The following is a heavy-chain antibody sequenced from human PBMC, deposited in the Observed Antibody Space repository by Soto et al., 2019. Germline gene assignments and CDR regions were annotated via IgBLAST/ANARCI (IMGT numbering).Heavy chain of an antibody. CDR2: ISSSGSTI. CDR3: ARDRTPSILTGYYSH. J-gene: IGHJ4*02. Sequence: PGGSLRLSCAASGFTFSDYYMSWIRQAPGKGLEWVSYISSSGSTIYYADSVKGRFTISRDNAKNSLYLQMNSLRAEDTAVYYCARDRTPSILTGYYSHWGQGTLVTVSS. D-gene: IGHD3-9*01. V-gene: IGHV3-11*01. CDR1: GFTFSDYY.